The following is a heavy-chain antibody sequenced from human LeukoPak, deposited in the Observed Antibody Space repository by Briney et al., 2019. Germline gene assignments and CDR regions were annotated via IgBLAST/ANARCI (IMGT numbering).Heavy chain of an antibody. Sequence: GASVKVSCKASGYTFTGYYMHWVRQAPGQGLEWMGWINPNSGGTNYAQKFQGRVTMTRDTSTSTVYMELSSLRSEDTAVYYCARGPNTYVWWLRTWGQGTLVTVSS. D-gene: IGHD5-12*01. CDR1: GYTFTGYY. J-gene: IGHJ4*02. V-gene: IGHV1-2*02. CDR2: INPNSGGT. CDR3: ARGPNTYVWWLRT.